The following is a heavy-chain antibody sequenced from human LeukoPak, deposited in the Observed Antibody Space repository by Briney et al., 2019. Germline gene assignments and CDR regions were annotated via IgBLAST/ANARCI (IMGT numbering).Heavy chain of an antibody. CDR1: GDSVSSNSAA. J-gene: IGHJ5*02. Sequence: SQTLSPTCAISGDSVSSNSAAWNWIRQSPSRGLEWLGRTYYRSKWYNDYAVSVKSRITINPDTSKNQFSLQLNSVTPEDTAVYYCARDLVTAISNWFDPWGQGTLVTVSS. V-gene: IGHV6-1*01. D-gene: IGHD2-21*02. CDR2: TYYRSKWYN. CDR3: ARDLVTAISNWFDP.